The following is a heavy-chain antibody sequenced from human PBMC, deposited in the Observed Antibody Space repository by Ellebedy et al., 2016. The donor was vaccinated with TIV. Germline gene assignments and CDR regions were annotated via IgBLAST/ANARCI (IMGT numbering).Heavy chain of an antibody. CDR2: ISGRGST. D-gene: IGHD5-18*01. V-gene: IGHV3-23*01. J-gene: IGHJ6*02. CDR3: AKRQGEWIPGGGMDV. Sequence: GGSLRLSCAASGFTFSNYAMSWVRQAPGKGLEWVSTISGRGSTYYADSVKGRFTISGDNSKNTLYLEMNSLRAEDTAVYYCAKRQGEWIPGGGMDVWGQGTTVTVSS. CDR1: GFTFSNYA.